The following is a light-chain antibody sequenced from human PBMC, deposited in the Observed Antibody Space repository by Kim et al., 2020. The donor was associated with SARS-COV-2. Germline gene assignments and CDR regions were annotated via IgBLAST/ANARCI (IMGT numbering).Light chain of an antibody. CDR1: QSVSSY. J-gene: IGKJ2*01. V-gene: IGKV3-11*01. Sequence: EILLTQSPSTLSLSPGDRVTLSCRASQSVSSYLAWYQQKPGQAPSLLIYGASNRATGIPARFSGSGSGTDFTLTISSLEPEDFAVYYCKQGSNWYTFGQGTKREI. CDR3: KQGSNWYT. CDR2: GAS.